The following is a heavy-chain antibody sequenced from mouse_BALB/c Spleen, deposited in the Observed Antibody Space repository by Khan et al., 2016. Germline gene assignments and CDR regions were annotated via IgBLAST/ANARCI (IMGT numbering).Heavy chain of an antibody. V-gene: IGHV1-7*01. D-gene: IGHD1-1*01. J-gene: IGHJ4*01. CDR3: ARSGSRIRYALDY. CDR1: GYTLTSYW. Sequence: QVQLKQSGAELAKPGASVKMSCKASGYTLTSYWMHWIKQRPGQGLEWIGYINPSTGYTDHNQKFKDKATLTADKSSSTAYMQLSSLTSEDSAVYYCARSGSRIRYALDYWGQGTSVTVSS. CDR2: INPSTGYT.